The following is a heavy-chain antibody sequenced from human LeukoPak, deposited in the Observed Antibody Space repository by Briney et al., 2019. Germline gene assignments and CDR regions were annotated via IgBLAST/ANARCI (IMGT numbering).Heavy chain of an antibody. V-gene: IGHV4-59*01. CDR2: IYYSGST. D-gene: IGHD3/OR15-3a*01. CDR1: GGSISSYY. J-gene: IGHJ5*02. Sequence: PSETLSLTCTVSGGSISSYYWSWIRQPPGKGLEWIGYIYYSGSTNYNPSLKSRVTISVDTSKNQFSLKLSSVTAADTAVYYCARQRTSGLAYERDWFDPWGQGTLVTVSS. CDR3: ARQRTSGLAYERDWFDP.